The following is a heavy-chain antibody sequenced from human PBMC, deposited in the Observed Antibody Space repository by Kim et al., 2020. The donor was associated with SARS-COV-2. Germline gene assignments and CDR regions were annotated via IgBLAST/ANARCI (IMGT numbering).Heavy chain of an antibody. D-gene: IGHD6-13*01. V-gene: IGHV1-69*13. J-gene: IGHJ5*02. CDR2: IIPIFGTA. CDR1: GGTFSSYA. Sequence: SVKVSCKASGGTFSSYAISWVRQAPGQGLEWMGGIIPIFGTANYAQKFQGRVTITADESTSTAYMELSSLRSEDTAVYYCARGGRMAAFICWFDPWGQGTLVTVSS. CDR3: ARGGRMAAFICWFDP.